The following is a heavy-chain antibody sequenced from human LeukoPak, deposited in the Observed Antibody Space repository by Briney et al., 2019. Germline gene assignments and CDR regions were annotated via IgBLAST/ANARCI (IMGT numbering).Heavy chain of an antibody. D-gene: IGHD3-10*01. CDR1: GFTLSNHA. Sequence: GGSLRLSCAASGFTLSNHAMHWVRQGPGKGLEYVSAISLTGDSTYYANSVKGRFTISRDDSKNTLYLQMGSLQTEDMAVYYCARSYASGIPYMDVWAKGSTVTVSS. CDR3: ARSYASGIPYMDV. CDR2: ISLTGDST. J-gene: IGHJ6*03. V-gene: IGHV3-64*01.